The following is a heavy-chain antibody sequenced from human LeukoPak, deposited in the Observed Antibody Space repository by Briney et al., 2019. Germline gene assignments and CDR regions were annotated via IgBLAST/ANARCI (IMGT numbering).Heavy chain of an antibody. Sequence: ASVKVSCKASGYTFTSYGISWVRQAPGQGLEWMGWISAYNGNTNYAQKFQGRVTMTRNTSISTAYMELSSLRSEDTAVYYCASGCSSSWYFSYYYGMDVWGQGTTVTVSS. CDR1: GYTFTSYG. D-gene: IGHD6-13*01. V-gene: IGHV1-18*01. CDR3: ASGCSSSWYFSYYYGMDV. J-gene: IGHJ6*02. CDR2: ISAYNGNT.